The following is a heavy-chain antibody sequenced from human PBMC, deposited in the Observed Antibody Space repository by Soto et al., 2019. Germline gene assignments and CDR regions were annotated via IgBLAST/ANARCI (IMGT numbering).Heavy chain of an antibody. CDR2: IAQDGSNQ. J-gene: IGHJ4*02. D-gene: IGHD6-13*01. V-gene: IGHV3-30*03. CDR3: ARSRVGSSWYEGDS. Sequence: QVQLVESGGGVVQPGKSLRLSCAASGFTFSSYGMQWVRQAPGKGLDWMAVIAQDGSNQYYTDSVNGRFTISRDNSKNTLYLQMDSLRPEDTAVYFCARSRVGSSWYEGDSWGQGTLVTVSS. CDR1: GFTFSSYG.